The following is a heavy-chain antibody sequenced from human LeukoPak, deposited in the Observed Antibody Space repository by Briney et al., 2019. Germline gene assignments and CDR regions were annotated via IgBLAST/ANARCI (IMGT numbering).Heavy chain of an antibody. D-gene: IGHD4-17*01. J-gene: IGHJ4*02. CDR1: GGTFSSYA. CDR2: IIPIFGTA. V-gene: IGHV1-69*13. CDR3: ARGYPPYGVY. Sequence: GASVKVSCKASGGTFSSYAISWVRQAPGQGLEWMGGIIPIFGTANYAQKFQGRVTITADESTSTAYMELSSLRSDDTAVYYCARGYPPYGVYWGQGTLVTVSS.